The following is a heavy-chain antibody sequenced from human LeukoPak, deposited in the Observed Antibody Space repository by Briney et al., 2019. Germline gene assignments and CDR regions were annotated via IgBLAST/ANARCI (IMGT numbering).Heavy chain of an antibody. Sequence: GGSLRLSCAASGFTFSSYWMSWVRQAPGKGLEWVANIKQDGSEKYYVDSVKGRFTISRDNAKNSLYLQMNSLRAEDTAVYYCARDSFRFLEWTNAIDYWGQGTLVTVSS. J-gene: IGHJ4*02. D-gene: IGHD3-3*01. CDR1: GFTFSSYW. CDR3: ARDSFRFLEWTNAIDY. V-gene: IGHV3-7*01. CDR2: IKQDGSEK.